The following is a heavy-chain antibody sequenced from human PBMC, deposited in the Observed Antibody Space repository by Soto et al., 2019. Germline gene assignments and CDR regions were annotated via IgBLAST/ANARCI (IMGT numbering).Heavy chain of an antibody. V-gene: IGHV1-2*04. D-gene: IGHD3-10*01. CDR2: INPNSGGT. CDR1: GYTFTGSY. J-gene: IGHJ6*02. CDR3: ARERTYYYGSGSYYNAAPHYYYGMDV. Sequence: ASVKVSCKASGYTFTGSYMHWVRQAPGQGLEWMGWINPNSGGTNCAQKFQGWVTMTRDTSISTAYMELSRLRSDDTAVYYCARERTYYYGSGSYYNAAPHYYYGMDVWGQGTTVTVSS.